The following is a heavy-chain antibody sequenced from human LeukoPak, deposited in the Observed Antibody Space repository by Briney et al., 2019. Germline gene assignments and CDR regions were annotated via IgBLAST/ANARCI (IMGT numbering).Heavy chain of an antibody. J-gene: IGHJ4*02. CDR1: GYTFTGYY. Sequence: ASVKVSCKASGYTFTGYYMHWVRQAAGQGLGWMGRINPNSGGTNYAQKFQGRVTMTRDTSISTAYMELSRLRSDDTAVYYCARAPAGGYFDYWGQGTLVTVSS. V-gene: IGHV1-2*06. CDR3: ARAPAGGYFDY. CDR2: INPNSGGT. D-gene: IGHD3-10*01.